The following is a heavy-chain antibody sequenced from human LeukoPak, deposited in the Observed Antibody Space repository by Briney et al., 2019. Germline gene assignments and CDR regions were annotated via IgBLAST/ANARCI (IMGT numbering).Heavy chain of an antibody. CDR1: GYTFTSFY. CDR2: INPRGGST. J-gene: IGHJ4*02. D-gene: IGHD3-10*01. CDR3: ARDYHGSGSLTTFDF. V-gene: IGHV1-46*01. Sequence: AASVKVSCKASGYTFTSFYMHWVRQAPGQGLEWMGIINPRGGSTSSAQKFQGRVTLTRDTSTSTVYMELSSLRSEDTAVYYCARDYHGSGSLTTFDFWGQGTLVTVSS.